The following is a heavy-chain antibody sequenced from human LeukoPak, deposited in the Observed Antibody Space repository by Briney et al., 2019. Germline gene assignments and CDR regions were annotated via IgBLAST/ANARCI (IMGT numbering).Heavy chain of an antibody. Sequence: SETLSLTCTVSGGSISSYYWSWIRQPPGKGLEWIGYIYYSGSTNYNPSLKSRVTISVDTSKNQFSLKLSSATAADTAVYYCARQGVQLLSSPSSAFDIWGQGTMVTVSS. CDR3: ARQGVQLLSSPSSAFDI. CDR1: GGSISSYY. CDR2: IYYSGST. J-gene: IGHJ3*02. D-gene: IGHD2-2*01. V-gene: IGHV4-59*08.